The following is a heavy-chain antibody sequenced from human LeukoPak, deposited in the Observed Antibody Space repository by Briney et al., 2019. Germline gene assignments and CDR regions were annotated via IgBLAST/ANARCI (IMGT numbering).Heavy chain of an antibody. D-gene: IGHD2-2*01. V-gene: IGHV4-31*03. CDR3: ASTRPKGYCSSTSCRNNWFDP. J-gene: IGHJ5*02. CDR1: GGSISSGGYY. CDR2: IYYSGST. Sequence: SQTLSFTCTVSGGSISSGGYYWSWIRQHPGKGLEWIGYIYYSGSTYYNPSLKSRVTISVDTSKNQFSLKLSSVTAVDTAVYYCASTRPKGYCSSTSCRNNWFDPWGQGTLVTVSS.